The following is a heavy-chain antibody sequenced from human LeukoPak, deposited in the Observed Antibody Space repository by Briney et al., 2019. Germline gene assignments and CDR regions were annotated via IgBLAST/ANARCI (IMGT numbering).Heavy chain of an antibody. CDR1: GGSISSSSYY. J-gene: IGHJ4*02. CDR2: IYYSGST. D-gene: IGHD4-17*01. V-gene: IGHV4-61*01. CDR3: ARAHDYGEDFDY. Sequence: KPSETLSLTCTVSGGSISSSSYYWSWIRQPPGKGLEWIGYIYYSGSTNYNPSLKSRVTISVDTSKNQFSLKLSSVTAADTAVYYCARAHDYGEDFDYWGQGTLVTVSS.